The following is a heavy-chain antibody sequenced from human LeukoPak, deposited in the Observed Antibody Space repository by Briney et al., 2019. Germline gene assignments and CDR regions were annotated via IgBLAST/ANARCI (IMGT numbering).Heavy chain of an antibody. Sequence: EGSLRLSCAASGFTFSDHYMDWVRQAPGKGLEWVGRIRNRANSYTTEYAASVKGRFTISRDDSRNSLYLQMNSLKAEDTAVYYCAREPPRRGSGQFDYWGQGTLVTVSS. J-gene: IGHJ4*02. V-gene: IGHV3-72*01. CDR3: AREPPRRGSGQFDY. D-gene: IGHD6-19*01. CDR2: IRNRANSYTT. CDR1: GFTFSDHY.